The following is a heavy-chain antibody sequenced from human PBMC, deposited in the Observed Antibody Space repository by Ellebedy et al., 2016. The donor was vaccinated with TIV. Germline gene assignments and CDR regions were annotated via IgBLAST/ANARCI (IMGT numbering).Heavy chain of an antibody. V-gene: IGHV4-31*01. CDR2: FNYSGST. CDR3: GRDLTGAGSFDP. Sequence: MPSETLSLTCTVSGGSVSSRPYYWSSVRHHPGKGLEWIGYFNYSGSTYYNPSLKNQVSISVDPSKNHFSLNVNSVTAADTAVYFCGRDLTGAGSFDPWGQGTVVTVSS. CDR1: GGSVSSRPYY. D-gene: IGHD1-26*01. J-gene: IGHJ3*01.